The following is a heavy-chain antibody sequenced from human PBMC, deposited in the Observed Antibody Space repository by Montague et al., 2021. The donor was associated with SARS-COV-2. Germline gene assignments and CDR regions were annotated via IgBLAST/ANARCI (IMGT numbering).Heavy chain of an antibody. V-gene: IGHV4-39*02. D-gene: IGHD5-12*01. CDR2: VYDGGST. J-gene: IGHJ3*02. CDR3: ARRGRKLLPVATTIGGFDI. Sequence: SETLSLTCTVSGGSISSSNYYWDWIRQPPGKGLEWIGGVYDGGSTYYNPSLKSRVTISVDTSKNHFSLKLSSVTAADTAVYYCARRGRKLLPVATTIGGFDIWGQGTMVTVSS. CDR1: GGSISSSNYY.